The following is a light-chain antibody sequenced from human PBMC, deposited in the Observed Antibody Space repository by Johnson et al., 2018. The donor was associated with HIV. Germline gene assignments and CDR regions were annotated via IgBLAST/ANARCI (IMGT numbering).Light chain of an antibody. V-gene: IGLV1-51*02. Sequence: QSVLTQPPSVSAAPGQTVTISCSGSSSNIGNNYVSWYQQLPGTAHKLLIYENNKRPSGIPDRFSGSKSGTSATLGITGLQTGDEADYYCGTWDNSLIPVYVFGTATKV. J-gene: IGLJ1*01. CDR2: ENN. CDR3: GTWDNSLIPVYV. CDR1: SSNIGNNY.